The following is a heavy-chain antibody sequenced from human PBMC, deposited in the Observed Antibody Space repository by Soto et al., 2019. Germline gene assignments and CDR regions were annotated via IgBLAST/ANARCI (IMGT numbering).Heavy chain of an antibody. Sequence: EVHVVESGGDLVEPGGSLRLSCETSGFMFSSAWMSWVRQAPGKGLEWVARIKSKKDGGARDYAAPVNGRFSISRDDSERTVYLQMNSLRAEDTALYYCVEGWNDFWGQGTLVTVSS. CDR2: IKSKKDGGAR. CDR3: VEGWNDF. J-gene: IGHJ4*02. CDR1: GFMFSSAW. V-gene: IGHV3-15*01. D-gene: IGHD1-1*01.